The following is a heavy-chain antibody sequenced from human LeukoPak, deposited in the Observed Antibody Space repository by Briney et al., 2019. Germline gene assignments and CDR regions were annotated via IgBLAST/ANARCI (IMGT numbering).Heavy chain of an antibody. D-gene: IGHD3-10*01. CDR1: GFTFSGAA. V-gene: IGHV3-73*01. J-gene: IGHJ4*02. CDR3: AISLPVRGVIIFHY. Sequence: GGSLRLSCAASGFTFSGAAMHWVRQASGKGLEWVGRIRSKANSYATPYGASVKGRFTISRDNAKNTLYLQMNSLRAEDTAVYYCAISLPVRGVIIFHYWGQGTLVTVSS. CDR2: IRSKANSYAT.